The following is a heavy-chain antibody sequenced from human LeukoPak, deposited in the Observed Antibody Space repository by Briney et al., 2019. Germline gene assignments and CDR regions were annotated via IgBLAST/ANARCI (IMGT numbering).Heavy chain of an antibody. CDR2: IKFDGTNK. D-gene: IGHD5-18*01. Sequence: PGGSLRLSCAASGFTFSTSTMHWVRQAPGKGLEWVAFIKFDGTNKYYADSVKGRFTISRDNSKNTLYLQMNTLRAEDMAVYYCAGGDSYGFASWGQGTLVTVSS. V-gene: IGHV3-30*02. CDR1: GFTFSTST. CDR3: AGGDSYGFAS. J-gene: IGHJ4*02.